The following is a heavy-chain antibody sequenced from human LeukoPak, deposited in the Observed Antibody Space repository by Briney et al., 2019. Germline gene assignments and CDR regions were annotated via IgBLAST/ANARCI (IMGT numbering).Heavy chain of an antibody. CDR1: GYTFTSYG. D-gene: IGHD3-22*01. V-gene: IGHV1-18*01. Sequence: ASVKVSCKASGYTFTSYGISWVRQAPGQGLEWMGWISAYNGNTNYAQKLQGGVTMTTDTFTSTAYMELRSLRSDDTAVYYCARDFPYYYDSSGYLYYFDYWGQGTLVTVSS. CDR3: ARDFPYYYDSSGYLYYFDY. J-gene: IGHJ4*02. CDR2: ISAYNGNT.